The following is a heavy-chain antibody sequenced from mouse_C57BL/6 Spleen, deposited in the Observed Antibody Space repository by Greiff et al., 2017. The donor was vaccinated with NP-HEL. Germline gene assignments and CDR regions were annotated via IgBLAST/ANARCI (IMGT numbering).Heavy chain of an antibody. D-gene: IGHD2-4*01. CDR3: ARRIYDYDGAWFAY. V-gene: IGHV1-47*01. Sequence: QVQLKQSGAELLKPGASVKMSCKASGYTFTTYPIEWMKQNHGKSLEWIGNFHPYNDDTKYNEKFKGKATLTVEKSSSTVYLELSRLTSDDSAVYYCARRIYDYDGAWFAYWGQGTLVTVSA. J-gene: IGHJ3*01. CDR2: FHPYNDDT. CDR1: GYTFTTYP.